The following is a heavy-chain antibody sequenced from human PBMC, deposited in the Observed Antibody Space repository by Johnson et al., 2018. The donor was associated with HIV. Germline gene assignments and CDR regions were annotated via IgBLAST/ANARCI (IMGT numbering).Heavy chain of an antibody. CDR2: IKRKIEGETP. J-gene: IGHJ3*02. Sequence: VQLVESGGGVVRPGGSLRLSCAASGFTFSDHYMDWVRQAPGKGLEWVGRIKRKIEGETPDYAAPVKGRFTISRDDSKNTLYLQMNSLTTEDTAVYYCTTAIVIDAFDMWGQGTMVTVSS. CDR3: TTAIVIDAFDM. D-gene: IGHD3-16*02. V-gene: IGHV3-15*01. CDR1: GFTFSDHY.